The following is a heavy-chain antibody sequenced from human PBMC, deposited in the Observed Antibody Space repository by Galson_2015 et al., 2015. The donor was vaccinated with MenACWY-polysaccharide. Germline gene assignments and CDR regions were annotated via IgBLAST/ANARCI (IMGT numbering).Heavy chain of an antibody. CDR1: GFTFSDYY. CDR3: ARVRESYTVDY. V-gene: IGHV3-11*01. D-gene: IGHD1-26*01. CDR2: ISSSGTTI. Sequence: SLRLSCAASGFTFSDYYMSCLRQAPGRGLEWVSHISSSGTTIYYADSVKGRFTISRDNARNSLSLQMNSLRAEDTAVYYCARVRESYTVDYWGQGTLVTVSS. J-gene: IGHJ4*02.